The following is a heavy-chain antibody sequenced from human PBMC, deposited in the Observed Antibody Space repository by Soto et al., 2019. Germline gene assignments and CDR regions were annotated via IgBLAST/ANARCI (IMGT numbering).Heavy chain of an antibody. D-gene: IGHD6-19*01. Sequence: NPSETLSLTCTVSGASISSYFWTWIRQPAGKGLDWIGRISTSGTTNYNPSLKSRVTMSVDTSKNHFSLNLSPVTAADTAVYYCAREAGPDRWFDPWGQGTLVTVSS. V-gene: IGHV4-4*07. CDR3: AREAGPDRWFDP. CDR1: GASISSYF. CDR2: ISTSGTT. J-gene: IGHJ5*02.